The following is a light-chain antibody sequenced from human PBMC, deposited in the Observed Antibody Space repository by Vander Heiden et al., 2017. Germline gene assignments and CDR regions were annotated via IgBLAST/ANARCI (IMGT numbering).Light chain of an antibody. CDR2: GAS. Sequence: EIVLTESTGTLSLSPGERATLSCRARQSVRSSYLACYQQKPGQAPRLLIYGASSRVTGIPDRFSGSGSGTDFTLTISRREPEDLAVYYCQQEGSSPITFGQGTRLEIK. CDR3: QQEGSSPIT. J-gene: IGKJ5*01. V-gene: IGKV3-20*01. CDR1: QSVRSSY.